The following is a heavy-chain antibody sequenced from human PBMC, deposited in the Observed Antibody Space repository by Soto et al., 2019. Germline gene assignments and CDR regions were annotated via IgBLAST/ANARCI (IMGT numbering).Heavy chain of an antibody. J-gene: IGHJ2*01. Sequence: SVKVSCKASGGTFSSYAISWVRQAPGQGLEWMGGIIPIFGTANYAQKFQGRVTITADESTSTAYMELSSLRSEDTAVYYCARWTDYDSSGYNWYFDLWGRGTLVTVSS. CDR3: ARWTDYDSSGYNWYFDL. CDR2: IIPIFGTA. CDR1: GGTFSSYA. V-gene: IGHV1-69*13. D-gene: IGHD3-22*01.